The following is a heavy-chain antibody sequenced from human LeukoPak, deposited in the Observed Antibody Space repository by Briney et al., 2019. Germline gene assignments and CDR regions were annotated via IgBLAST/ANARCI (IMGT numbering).Heavy chain of an antibody. Sequence: GGSLRLSCAASGFIFSDSAIHWVRQASGKGLEWVGRIKSKSNSYATAYAASVKGRFTISRDDSKNTAYLQMNSLKTEDTAVYYCTTYGYYGPGSDYWGQGTLVTVSS. V-gene: IGHV3-73*01. D-gene: IGHD4-17*01. CDR2: IKSKSNSYAT. CDR3: TTYGYYGPGSDY. J-gene: IGHJ4*02. CDR1: GFIFSDSA.